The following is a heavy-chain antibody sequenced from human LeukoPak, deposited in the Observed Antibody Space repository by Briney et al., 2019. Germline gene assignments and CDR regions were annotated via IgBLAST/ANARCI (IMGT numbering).Heavy chain of an antibody. CDR2: IYTSGST. CDR3: ARGGERRPYDFWSGYYSFDY. Sequence: KPSETLSLTCTVSGCSISSYYWSWIRQPAGKGLEWIGRIYTSGSTNYNPSLKSRVTMSVDTSKNQFSLKLSSVTAADTAVYYCARGGERRPYDFWSGYYSFDYWGQGTLVTVSS. J-gene: IGHJ4*02. V-gene: IGHV4-4*07. D-gene: IGHD3-3*01. CDR1: GCSISSYY.